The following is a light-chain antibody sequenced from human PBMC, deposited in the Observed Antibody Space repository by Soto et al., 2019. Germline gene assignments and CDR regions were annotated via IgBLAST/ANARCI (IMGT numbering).Light chain of an antibody. V-gene: IGKV3-20*01. CDR1: QSVSSNY. CDR2: GAS. CDR3: QQYHNSPLT. J-gene: IGKJ1*01. Sequence: EIVLTQSPVTLSLSPWERATLSCRASQSVSSNYLAWYQQKPGQAPRVLIYGASSRTTGIPDRFSGSGSGTDFTLTISRLEPEDFAVYYCQQYHNSPLTFGQGTRWIS.